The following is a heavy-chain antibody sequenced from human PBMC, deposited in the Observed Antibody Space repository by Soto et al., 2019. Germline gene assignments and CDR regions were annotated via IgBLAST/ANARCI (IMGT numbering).Heavy chain of an antibody. CDR2: INPDGSEK. J-gene: IGHJ4*02. Sequence: PGGSLRLSCAASGFSFSNVWMTWVRQAPGKGLECLACINPDGSEKYYVDSVKGRFTVSRDNAKKSLYLQMNSLRPADTAMYYCSGGVGDAFWGQGTLVNVSS. CDR3: SGGVGDAF. CDR1: GFSFSNVW. V-gene: IGHV3-7*04. D-gene: IGHD1-26*01.